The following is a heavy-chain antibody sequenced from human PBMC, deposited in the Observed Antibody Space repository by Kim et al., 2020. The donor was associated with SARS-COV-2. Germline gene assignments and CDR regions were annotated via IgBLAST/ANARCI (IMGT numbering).Heavy chain of an antibody. V-gene: IGHV4-59*13. J-gene: IGHJ1*01. D-gene: IGHD2-2*01. CDR3: ARGSPVANN. CDR2: IHYRGTT. Sequence: SETLSLTCSVSGDSMNNNYWSWARQPPGKGLEWIGYIHYRGTTEYNPSLRGRVTISIDTSKNQFSLNLRSVTAADTAVYYCARGSPVANNWGQGTLVTVSS. CDR1: GDSMNNNY.